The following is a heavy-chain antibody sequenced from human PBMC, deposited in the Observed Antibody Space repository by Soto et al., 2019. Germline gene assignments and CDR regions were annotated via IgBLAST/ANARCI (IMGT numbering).Heavy chain of an antibody. D-gene: IGHD2-15*01. J-gene: IGHJ4*02. V-gene: IGHV4-31*03. CDR3: ARTKCSGGSCYSWSLDY. CDR1: GGSITTGGYY. CDR2: RYYSEST. Sequence: SETLSLTCTVSGGSITTGGYYWSWIRQLPGKGLEWIGHRYYSESTYYNPSLKSRVSISLDTSKNQFSLKLSFVTAADTAMYYCARTKCSGGSCYSWSLDYWGQGIPVTVSS.